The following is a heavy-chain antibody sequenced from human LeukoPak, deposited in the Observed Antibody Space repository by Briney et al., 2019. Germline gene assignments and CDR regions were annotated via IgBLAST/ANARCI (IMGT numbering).Heavy chain of an antibody. V-gene: IGHV4-59*01. CDR1: GGSISSYC. CDR2: IYYNGST. D-gene: IGHD1-7*01. CDR3: ARAVFNGNYGAYYYYYMDV. J-gene: IGHJ6*03. Sequence: SETLSLSCTVAGGSISSYCRSWIRQPPGKGLEWMGFIYYNGSTNYNPSLKSRVTISVDTSSNQSSLKLSYCTAADTAVYYCARAVFNGNYGAYYYYYMDVWGKGSTVTVSS.